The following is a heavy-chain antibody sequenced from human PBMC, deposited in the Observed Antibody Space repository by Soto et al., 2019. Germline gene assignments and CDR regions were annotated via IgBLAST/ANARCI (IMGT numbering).Heavy chain of an antibody. V-gene: IGHV4-61*08. J-gene: IGHJ5*02. CDR1: GGSISSVGYY. D-gene: IGHD3-22*01. CDR2: IYDSGTT. Sequence: PSETLSLTGTVSGGSISSVGYYWNWIQQPLGKGLEWIGYIYDSGTTNYNPSLARRVTMSVDTSKGQFSLKLSSVTAADTAVYYCARARTPYYYDNTGYFLFDPWGQGTLVTVSS. CDR3: ARARTPYYYDNTGYFLFDP.